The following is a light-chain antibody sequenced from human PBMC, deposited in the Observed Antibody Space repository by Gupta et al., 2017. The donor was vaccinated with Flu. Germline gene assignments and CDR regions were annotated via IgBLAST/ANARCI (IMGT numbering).Light chain of an antibody. CDR3: QQSESTPRT. V-gene: IGKV1-39*01. Sequence: DIQMTHSPSSLSASVGDRVTITCRASQSISSYLHWYQQKPGKAPKLLIYAASRVKSGVPSRFSGSGSGTDFTLTISRLQPEDFATYYCQQSESTPRTFGQGTKLEIK. CDR1: QSISSY. CDR2: AAS. J-gene: IGKJ1*01.